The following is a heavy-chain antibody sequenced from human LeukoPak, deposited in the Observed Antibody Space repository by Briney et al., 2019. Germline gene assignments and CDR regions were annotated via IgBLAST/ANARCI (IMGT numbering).Heavy chain of an antibody. D-gene: IGHD3-10*01. V-gene: IGHV4-30-2*01. CDR1: GGSISSGGYS. Sequence: SQTLSLTCAVSGGSISSGGYSWSWIRQPPGKGLEWIGYIYHSGSTYYNPSLKSRVTISVDRSKNQFSLKLSSVTAADTAVYYCARAFTMVRGVIKNWFDPWGQGTLSPSPQ. CDR2: IYHSGST. J-gene: IGHJ5*02. CDR3: ARAFTMVRGVIKNWFDP.